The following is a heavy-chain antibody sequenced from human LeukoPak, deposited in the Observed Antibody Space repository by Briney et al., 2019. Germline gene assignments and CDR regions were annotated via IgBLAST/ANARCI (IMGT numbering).Heavy chain of an antibody. CDR2: IYTSGST. D-gene: IGHD3-9*01. Sequence: PSETLSLTCTVSGGSISSGSYYWSWIRQPAGKGLEWIGRIYTSGSTNYNPSLKSRVTISVDTSKNQFSLKLSSVTAADTAVYYCARDGGRYFDLWDYWGQGTLVTVSS. CDR3: ARDGGRYFDLWDY. J-gene: IGHJ4*02. CDR1: GGSISSGSYY. V-gene: IGHV4-61*02.